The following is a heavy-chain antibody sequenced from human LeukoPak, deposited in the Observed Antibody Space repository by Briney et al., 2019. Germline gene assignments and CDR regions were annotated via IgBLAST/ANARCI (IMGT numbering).Heavy chain of an antibody. CDR1: GYTFTSYA. V-gene: IGHV1-3*01. J-gene: IGHJ4*02. CDR2: ISAGNGNT. CDR3: ARAGLGYCTNGCELDN. Sequence: ASVKVSCKASGYTFTSYAMHWVRQAPGQRLEWMGWISAGNGNTKYSQKFQGRVTITRDTSASTAYMELSSLRSEDTAVYYCARAGLGYCTNGCELDNWGQGTLVTVSS. D-gene: IGHD2-8*01.